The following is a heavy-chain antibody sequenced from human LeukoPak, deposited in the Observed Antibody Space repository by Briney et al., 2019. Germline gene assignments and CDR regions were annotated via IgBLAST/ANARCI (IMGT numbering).Heavy chain of an antibody. Sequence: GGSLRLSCAASGFTFDDYAMHWVRQAPGKGLEWVSGISWNSGSIGYADSVKGRFTISRDNAKNSLYLQMNSLRAEDTALYYCAKDGAQQLASYSDYWGQGTLVTVSS. CDR1: GFTFDDYA. CDR3: AKDGAQQLASYSDY. D-gene: IGHD6-13*01. V-gene: IGHV3-9*01. CDR2: ISWNSGSI. J-gene: IGHJ4*02.